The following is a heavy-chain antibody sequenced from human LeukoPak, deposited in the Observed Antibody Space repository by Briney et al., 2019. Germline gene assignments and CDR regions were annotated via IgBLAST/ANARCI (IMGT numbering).Heavy chain of an antibody. D-gene: IGHD6-19*01. V-gene: IGHV3-23*01. J-gene: IGHJ4*02. CDR3: AKAYGLTAWLYYFDP. CDR2: IRGRGEGGST. CDR1: GFTFRDYA. Sequence: GGSLRLSCTASGFTFRDYAMRCVRQAPGEGLEWVSGIRGRGEGGSTNYADSVMGRFAISRHNSGNMVYLQLDTLRAEDTAVYDCAKAYGLTAWLYYFDPWGQGTLVSVSS.